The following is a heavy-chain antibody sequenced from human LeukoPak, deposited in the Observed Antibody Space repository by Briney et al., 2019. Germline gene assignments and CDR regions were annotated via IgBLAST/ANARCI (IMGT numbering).Heavy chain of an antibody. D-gene: IGHD6-13*01. Sequence: ASVKVSCKASGYTFTNYGISWVRQAPGQGLEWMGWISGYSGNTNYAQNLQGRVSMTTDASTSTVYMELSSLRSEDTAVYYCARVLGVGSWPFDYWGQGTLVTVSS. J-gene: IGHJ4*02. CDR1: GYTFTNYG. CDR2: ISGYSGNT. CDR3: ARVLGVGSWPFDY. V-gene: IGHV1-18*01.